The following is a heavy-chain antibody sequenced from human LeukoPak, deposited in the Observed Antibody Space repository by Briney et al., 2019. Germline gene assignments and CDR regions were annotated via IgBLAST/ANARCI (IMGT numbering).Heavy chain of an antibody. Sequence: GGSLRLSCVASGFTLGNYAMTWVRQAPGKGLEWVSHLSASGGSTYYADSVKGRFTISRDNSRNTLHLQMRSLRAEDTAVYYCAKGRGTTVTAAANYWGQGTLVTVSS. CDR3: AKGRGTTVTAAANY. CDR2: LSASGGST. V-gene: IGHV3-23*01. CDR1: GFTLGNYA. D-gene: IGHD4-17*01. J-gene: IGHJ4*02.